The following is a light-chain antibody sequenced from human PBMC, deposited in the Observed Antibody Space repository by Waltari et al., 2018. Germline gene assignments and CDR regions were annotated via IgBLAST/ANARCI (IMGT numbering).Light chain of an antibody. CDR1: QSISSY. V-gene: IGKV1-39*01. CDR2: AAS. CDR3: QQYYSVPLT. J-gene: IGKJ1*01. Sequence: DIQMTQSPSSLSASVGDRVTITCRASQSISSYLYWYQQKPEKAPQLLIYAASSLQSGVPSRFSGRGSGTDFTLTITSLQVEDVAIYYCQQYYSVPLTFGQGTKVGIK.